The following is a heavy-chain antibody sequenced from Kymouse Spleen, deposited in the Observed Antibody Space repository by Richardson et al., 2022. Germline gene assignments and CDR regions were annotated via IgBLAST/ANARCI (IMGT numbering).Heavy chain of an antibody. CDR2: MNPNSGNT. J-gene: IGHJ5*02. Sequence: QVQLVQSGAEVKKPGASVKVSCKASGYTFTSYDINWVRQATGQGLEWMGWMNPNSGNTGYAQKFQGRVTMTRNTSISTAYMELSSLRSEDTAVYYCAREGDYYGSGSYYPYNWFDPWGQGTLVTVSS. V-gene: IGHV1-8*01. D-gene: IGHD3-10*01. CDR1: GYTFTSYD. CDR3: AREGDYYGSGSYYPYNWFDP.